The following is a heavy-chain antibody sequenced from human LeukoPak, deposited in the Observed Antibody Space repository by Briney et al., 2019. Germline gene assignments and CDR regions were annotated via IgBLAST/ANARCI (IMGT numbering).Heavy chain of an antibody. CDR1: GFTFSSYA. J-gene: IGHJ4*02. CDR3: SRDRDSSSWSYYFDY. Sequence: PGGSLRLSCAASGFTFSSYAMLWVRQAPGKGLEWVAVISYDGSNKYYADSVKGRFTISRDNSKNTLYLQMDSLRAEDTAVYYCSRDRDSSSWSYYFDYWGQGTLVTVSS. V-gene: IGHV3-30*04. D-gene: IGHD6-13*01. CDR2: ISYDGSNK.